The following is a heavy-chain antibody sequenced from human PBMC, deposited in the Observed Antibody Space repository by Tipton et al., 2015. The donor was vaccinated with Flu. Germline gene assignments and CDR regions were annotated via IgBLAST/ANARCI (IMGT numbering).Heavy chain of an antibody. D-gene: IGHD7-27*01. CDR3: ARDPHKLGGESDAFDI. J-gene: IGHJ3*02. Sequence: TLSLTCTVSGDSINNNFWSWFRQPAEKGLEWIGRIYASGVTNYNPSLKSRVTMSIDTSKNQFSLRLSSVTAADTAVYYCARDPHKLGGESDAFDIWGQGTMVTVSS. CDR1: GDSINNNF. CDR2: IYASGVT. V-gene: IGHV4-4*07.